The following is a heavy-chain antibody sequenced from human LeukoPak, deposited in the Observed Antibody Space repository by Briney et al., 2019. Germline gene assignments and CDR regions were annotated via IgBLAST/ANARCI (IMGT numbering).Heavy chain of an antibody. CDR3: AREHSVTKYQLDY. V-gene: IGHV3-7*01. CDR1: GFTFSAYW. CDR2: IKQDGSER. D-gene: IGHD4-17*01. Sequence: GSLRLSCAASGFTFSAYWMNWVRQAPGKGLEWVANIKQDGSERYYVDSVKGRFTISRDNSQNTLYLQMNSLRAEDTAVFYCAREHSVTKYQLDYWGQGTLVTVSS. J-gene: IGHJ4*02.